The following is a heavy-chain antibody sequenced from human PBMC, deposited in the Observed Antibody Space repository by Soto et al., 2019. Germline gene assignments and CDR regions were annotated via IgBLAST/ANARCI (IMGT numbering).Heavy chain of an antibody. Sequence: GGSLRLSCTASGFTFSDYAMSWVRQPPGKGLEWVSVISAGGSTYYADSVKGRFTVSRTNSKNTLYLQMNSLRAEDTAVYYCANVPIWCSSTSCYTEGFDYWGQGTLVTVSS. CDR1: GFTFSDYA. V-gene: IGHV3-23*01. D-gene: IGHD2-2*02. CDR2: ISAGGST. CDR3: ANVPIWCSSTSCYTEGFDY. J-gene: IGHJ4*02.